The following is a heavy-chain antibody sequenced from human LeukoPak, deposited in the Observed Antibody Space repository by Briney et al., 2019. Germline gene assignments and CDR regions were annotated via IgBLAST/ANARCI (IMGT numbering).Heavy chain of an antibody. V-gene: IGHV3-30*04. CDR3: ARDLAFRSLIRLGELSFWDY. D-gene: IGHD3-16*02. CDR1: GFTFSSYA. CDR2: ISYDGSNK. Sequence: PGRSLRLSCAASGFTFSSYAMHWVRQAPGKGLEWVAVISYDGSNKYYADSVKGRFTISRDNSKNTLYLQMNSLRAEDTAVYYCARDLAFRSLIRLGELSFWDYWGQGTLVTVSS. J-gene: IGHJ4*02.